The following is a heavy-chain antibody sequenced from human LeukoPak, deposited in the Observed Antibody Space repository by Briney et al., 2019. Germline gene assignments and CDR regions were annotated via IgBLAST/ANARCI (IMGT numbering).Heavy chain of an antibody. D-gene: IGHD3-10*01. J-gene: IGHJ5*02. CDR3: VRDHDYYGSGSFYRYWLDP. Sequence: GGSLRLFCAASGFTLSHYAMHWVRQAPGKGLEWVSIISYDGTHKYSADSVRGRFTISRDNSKNTLYLQMNSLRHGDTAVYYCVRDHDYYGSGSFYRYWLDPWGQGTLVTVSS. CDR2: ISYDGTHK. CDR1: GFTLSHYA. V-gene: IGHV3-30-3*01.